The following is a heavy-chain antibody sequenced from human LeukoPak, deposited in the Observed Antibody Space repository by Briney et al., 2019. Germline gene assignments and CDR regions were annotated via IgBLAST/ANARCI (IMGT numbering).Heavy chain of an antibody. CDR1: RFIFSSYA. D-gene: IGHD1-14*01. J-gene: IGHJ4*02. CDR3: AKFFISSTVALSRNQETDY. V-gene: IGHV3-23*01. CDR2: ISGSGEIT. Sequence: GGSLRLSCAASRFIFSSYAMNWVRQAPGKGLEWISAISGSGEITYYADSVKGRFTISRDNSKNTLYLQMNSLRAEDTAVYYCAKFFISSTVALSRNQETDYWGQGTLVTVSS.